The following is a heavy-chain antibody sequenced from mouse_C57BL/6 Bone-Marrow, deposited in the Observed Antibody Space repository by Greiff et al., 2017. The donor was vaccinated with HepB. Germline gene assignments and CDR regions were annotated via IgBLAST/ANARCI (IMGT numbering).Heavy chain of an antibody. CDR1: GYTFTSYW. V-gene: IGHV1-69*01. CDR2: IDPADSYT. Sequence: QVQLQQPGAELVMPGASVKLSCKASGYTFTSYWMHWVKQRPGQGLEWIGEIDPADSYTNYNHKFKGKSTLTVDKSSSTTYMQLSSLTSEDSAVYYCARCVTCSCAMDYWGQGTTVTVSS. CDR3: ARCVTCSCAMDY. J-gene: IGHJ4*01. D-gene: IGHD2-12*01.